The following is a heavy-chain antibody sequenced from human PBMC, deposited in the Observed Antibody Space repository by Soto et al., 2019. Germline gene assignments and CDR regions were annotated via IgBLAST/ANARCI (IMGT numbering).Heavy chain of an antibody. CDR1: GYTFTSFG. V-gene: IGHV1-18*01. Sequence: QVQLVQSGAEVKKPGASVKVSCKASGYTFTSFGISWVRQAPGQGLEWMGWISAYNGNTNYAENLQGRVTMTTDTSTSPAYMALRSLRSDDTAVYYCARDHRGGTDAFDIWGQGTMVTVSS. CDR2: ISAYNGNT. D-gene: IGHD2-15*01. CDR3: ARDHRGGTDAFDI. J-gene: IGHJ3*02.